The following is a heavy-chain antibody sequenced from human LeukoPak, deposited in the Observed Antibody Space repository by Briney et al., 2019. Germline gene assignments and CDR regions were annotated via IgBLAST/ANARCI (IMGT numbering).Heavy chain of an antibody. J-gene: IGHJ4*02. V-gene: IGHV3-23*01. CDR3: AKEYTTSWFTSLN. Sequence: GGSLRLTCAASGFTISTHSMSWVRQAPAKGLDLASGIGDNGAKTYYADFVKARFTIFRDNSKKTLYLQMNSLRAEDTAVYYCAKEYTTSWFTSLNWGQGTLVTVSS. CDR1: GFTISTHS. D-gene: IGHD6-13*01. CDR2: IGDNGAKT.